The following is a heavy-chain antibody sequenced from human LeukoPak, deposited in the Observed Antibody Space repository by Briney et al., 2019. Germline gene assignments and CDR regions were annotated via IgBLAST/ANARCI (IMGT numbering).Heavy chain of an antibody. V-gene: IGHV3-48*03. CDR3: ARDVRYGDLEYYFDY. J-gene: IGHJ4*02. CDR1: GFTFSSYE. CDR2: ISSSGSTI. D-gene: IGHD4-17*01. Sequence: PGESLRLSCAASGFTFSSYEMNWVRQAPGKGLEWVSYISSSGSTIYYADSVKGRFTISRDNAKNSLYLQMNSLRAEDTAVYYCARDVRYGDLEYYFDYWGQGTLVTVSS.